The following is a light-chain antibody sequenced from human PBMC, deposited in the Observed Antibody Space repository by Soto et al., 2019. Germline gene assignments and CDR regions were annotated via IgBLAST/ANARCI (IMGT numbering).Light chain of an antibody. CDR3: QQYGSSPLT. CDR1: QSVSSSN. V-gene: IGKV3-20*01. J-gene: IGKJ4*01. Sequence: EIVLTQSPGTLSLSPGERATLSCRASQSVSSSNLAWYQQKPGQAPRLLMYDASNRATGIPDRFSGGGSGTDVTLTITRLEPEDFAVYYCQQYGSSPLTFGGGTKVEI. CDR2: DAS.